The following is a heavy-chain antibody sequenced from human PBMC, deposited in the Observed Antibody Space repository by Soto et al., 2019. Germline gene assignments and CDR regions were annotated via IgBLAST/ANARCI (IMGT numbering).Heavy chain of an antibody. V-gene: IGHV1-69*13. CDR1: GGTFSSYA. Sequence: GASVKVSCKASGGTFSSYAISWVRQAPGQGLEWMGGIIPIFGTANYAQKFQGRVTITADESTSTAYMELSSLRSEDTAVYYCASLPYYDSSGYYAFDIWGQGTMVTVSS. D-gene: IGHD3-22*01. CDR3: ASLPYYDSSGYYAFDI. CDR2: IIPIFGTA. J-gene: IGHJ3*02.